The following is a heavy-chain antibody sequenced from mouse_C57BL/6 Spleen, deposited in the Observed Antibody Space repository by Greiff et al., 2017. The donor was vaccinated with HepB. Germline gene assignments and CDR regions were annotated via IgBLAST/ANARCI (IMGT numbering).Heavy chain of an antibody. CDR2: INPNNGGT. Sequence: EVQLQQSGPELVKPGASVKISCKASGYTFTDYYMNWVKQSHGKSLEWIGDINPNNGGTSYNQKFKGKATLTVDKSSSTAYMELRSLTSEDSAVYYCARYFYYSFAYWGQGTLVTVSA. CDR3: ARYFYYSFAY. V-gene: IGHV1-26*01. CDR1: GYTFTDYY. D-gene: IGHD2-12*01. J-gene: IGHJ3*01.